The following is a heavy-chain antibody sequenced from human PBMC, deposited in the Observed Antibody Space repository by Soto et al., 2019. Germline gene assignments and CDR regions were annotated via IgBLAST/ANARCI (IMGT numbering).Heavy chain of an antibody. Sequence: VGSLRLSCAASEFTCSNYAMSWVRQAPGKGLEWVSAISYGGGTTYYADSVKGRFTISRDNSKNTLYLQMNSLRAEDTAVYYCAKNPGYYYDSTGYHFDYWGQGTLVTVSS. CDR3: AKNPGYYYDSTGYHFDY. CDR1: EFTCSNYA. CDR2: ISYGGGTT. V-gene: IGHV3-23*01. J-gene: IGHJ4*02. D-gene: IGHD3-22*01.